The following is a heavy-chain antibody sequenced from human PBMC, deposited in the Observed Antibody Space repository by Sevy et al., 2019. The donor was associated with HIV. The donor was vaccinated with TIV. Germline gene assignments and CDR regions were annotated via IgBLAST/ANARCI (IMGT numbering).Heavy chain of an antibody. D-gene: IGHD2-2*01. CDR1: GFTFSNAW. J-gene: IGHJ4*02. CDR2: IKSKTDGGTT. Sequence: GGSLRLSCAASGFTFSNAWMSWVRQAPGKGLEWVGRIKSKTDGGTTDYAAPVKGRFTISRDDSKNTQYLQMNSLKTEDTAVYYCTTGDIVVVPAADTLIDCWGQGTLVTVSS. V-gene: IGHV3-15*01. CDR3: TTGDIVVVPAADTLIDC.